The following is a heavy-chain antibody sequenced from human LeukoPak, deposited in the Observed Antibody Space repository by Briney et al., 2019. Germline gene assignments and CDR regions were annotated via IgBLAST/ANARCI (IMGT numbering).Heavy chain of an antibody. V-gene: IGHV3-21*01. Sequence: GGSLRLSCAASGFTFSSHSMNWVRQAPGKGLEWVSPISSSSTYIYYADSVKGRFTISRDNAKNSLYLQMNSLRAEDTAVYYCAIDYCSGTSCKDAFDYWGQGTLVTVSS. D-gene: IGHD2-2*01. J-gene: IGHJ4*02. CDR2: ISSSSTYI. CDR1: GFTFSSHS. CDR3: AIDYCSGTSCKDAFDY.